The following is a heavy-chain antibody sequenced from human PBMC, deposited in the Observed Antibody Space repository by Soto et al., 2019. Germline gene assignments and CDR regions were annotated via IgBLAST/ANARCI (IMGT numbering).Heavy chain of an antibody. CDR2: INPNSGGT. V-gene: IGHV1-2*04. Sequence: QVQLVQSGAEVKKPGASVKVSCKASGYTFTGYYVHWVRQAPGQGLEWMGWINPNSGGTNYAQKFQGCVTMTRDTSIITAYMELSGLTSDDTAVYYCARQMSYWYFDLWGRGTLVTVSS. CDR1: GYTFTGYY. CDR3: ARQMSYWYFDL. J-gene: IGHJ2*01.